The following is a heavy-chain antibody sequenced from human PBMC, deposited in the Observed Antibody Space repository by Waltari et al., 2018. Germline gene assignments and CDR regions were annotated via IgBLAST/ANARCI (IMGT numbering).Heavy chain of an antibody. D-gene: IGHD1-26*01. CDR1: GGSFSGYY. V-gene: IGHV4-34*01. J-gene: IGHJ3*02. CDR3: ARGGIVGATGGDDAFDI. Sequence: QVQLQQWGAGLLKPSETLSLTCAVYGGSFSGYYWSWIRPPPGKGLEWIGEINHSGSTNYNPSLKSRVTISVDTSKNQFSLKLSSVTAADTAVYYCARGGIVGATGGDDAFDIWGQGTMVTVSS. CDR2: INHSGST.